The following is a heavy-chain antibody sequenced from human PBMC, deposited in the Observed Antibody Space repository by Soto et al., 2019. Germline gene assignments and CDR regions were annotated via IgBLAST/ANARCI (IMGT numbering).Heavy chain of an antibody. V-gene: IGHV6-1*01. CDR1: GDSVSSNSAA. D-gene: IGHD6-13*01. J-gene: IGHJ3*02. CDR2: TYYRSKWYN. CDR3: AREATHSSSWFDAFDI. Sequence: SQTLSLTCATSGDSVSSNSAAWNWIRQSPSRGLEWLGRTYYRSKWYNDYAVSVKSRITINPDTSKNQFSLQLNSVTPEDTAVYYCAREATHSSSWFDAFDIWGQGKMVTVSS.